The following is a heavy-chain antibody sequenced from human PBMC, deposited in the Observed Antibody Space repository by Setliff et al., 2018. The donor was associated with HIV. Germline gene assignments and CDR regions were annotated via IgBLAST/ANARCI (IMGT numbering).Heavy chain of an antibody. D-gene: IGHD6-19*01. J-gene: IGHJ4*02. CDR3: ARDEVIEVAGDFDN. V-gene: IGHV1-2*02. CDR1: GYTFTDYY. CDR2: IYPKSGDT. Sequence: ASVKVSCKASGYTFTDYYMHWMRQAPGRGLEWMGWIYPKSGDTNYEQKVQGRVTLTRDTSISTAYMELSRLRSDDTAVYYCARDEVIEVAGDFDNWGQGTLVTVSS.